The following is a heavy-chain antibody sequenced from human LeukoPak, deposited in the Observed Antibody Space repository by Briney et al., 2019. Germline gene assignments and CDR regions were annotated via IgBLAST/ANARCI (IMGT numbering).Heavy chain of an antibody. J-gene: IGHJ6*02. Sequence: SETLSLTCTVSGGSISSYYWSWIRQPPGKGLEWIGYIYYSGSTNYNPSLKSRVTISVDTSKNQFSLKLSSVTAADTAVYYCARRGSPHYYYYGMNVWGQGTTVTVSS. V-gene: IGHV4-59*01. D-gene: IGHD3-10*01. CDR3: ARRGSPHYYYYGMNV. CDR2: IYYSGST. CDR1: GGSISSYY.